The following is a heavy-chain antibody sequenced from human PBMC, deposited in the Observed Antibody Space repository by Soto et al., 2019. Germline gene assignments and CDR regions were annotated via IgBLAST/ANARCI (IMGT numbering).Heavy chain of an antibody. Sequence: EVQLLESGGGLVQPGGSLRLSCAASGFTFTSYAMSWVRQAPGKGLGWVSVISGSGDSTYYADSVKGRFTISRDNSKNTLYLQMNSLRAEDTAVYYCAKRSSSWVFDYWGQGTLVTVSS. CDR2: ISGSGDST. CDR1: GFTFTSYA. J-gene: IGHJ4*02. CDR3: AKRSSSWVFDY. V-gene: IGHV3-23*01. D-gene: IGHD6-13*01.